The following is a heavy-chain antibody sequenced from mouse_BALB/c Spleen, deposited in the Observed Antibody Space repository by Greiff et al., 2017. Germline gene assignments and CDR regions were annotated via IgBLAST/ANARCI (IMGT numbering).Heavy chain of an antibody. D-gene: IGHD1-1*01. V-gene: IGHV1-87*01. J-gene: IGHJ2*01. CDR3: ARSGGYGSSYGFDY. Sequence: LVESGAELARPGASVKLSCKASGYTFTSYWMQWVKQRPGQGLEWIGAIYPGDGDTRYTQKFKGKATLTADKSSSTAYMELSSLTSEDSAVYYCARSGGYGSSYGFDYWGQGTTLTVSS. CDR2: IYPGDGDT. CDR1: GYTFTSYW.